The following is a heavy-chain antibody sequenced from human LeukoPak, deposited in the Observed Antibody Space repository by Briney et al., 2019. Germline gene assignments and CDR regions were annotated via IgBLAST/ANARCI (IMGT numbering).Heavy chain of an antibody. J-gene: IGHJ4*02. CDR3: AKAYSSGGPGHYFDY. D-gene: IGHD6-19*01. CDR1: GFTFSSYW. V-gene: IGHV3-23*01. Sequence: GGSLRLSCAASGFTFSSYWMSWVRQAPGKGLEWVSTISGSGGSTYYADSVKGRFTISRDNSKNTLYLQMNSLRAEDTAVYYCAKAYSSGGPGHYFDYWGQGTLVTVSS. CDR2: ISGSGGST.